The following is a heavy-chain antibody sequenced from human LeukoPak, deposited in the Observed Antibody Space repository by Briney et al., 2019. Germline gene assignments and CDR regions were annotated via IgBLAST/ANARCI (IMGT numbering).Heavy chain of an antibody. CDR3: ARDREKFDY. J-gene: IGHJ4*02. Sequence: PSETLSLTCTVSGGSISSYYWSWIRQPPGKGLEWIGYIYYSGSTNYNPSLQSRVTISVDTSKNQFSLKLSSVTAADTAVYYCARDREKFDYWGQGTLVTVSS. CDR2: IYYSGST. CDR1: GGSISSYY. V-gene: IGHV4-59*01.